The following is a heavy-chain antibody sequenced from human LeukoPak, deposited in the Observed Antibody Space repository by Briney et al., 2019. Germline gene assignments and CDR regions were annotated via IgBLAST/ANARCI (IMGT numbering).Heavy chain of an antibody. V-gene: IGHV6-1*01. Sequence: SQTLSLTCAISGDSVSSNSAAWNWIRQSPSRGLEWLGRTYYRSKWYNDYAVSVKSRITINPDTSKNQFSLQLNSVTPEDTAVYYCARVLEYRSSTSCYGYMDVWGKGTTVTVSS. CDR2: TYYRSKWYN. D-gene: IGHD2-2*01. J-gene: IGHJ6*03. CDR3: ARVLEYRSSTSCYGYMDV. CDR1: GDSVSSNSAA.